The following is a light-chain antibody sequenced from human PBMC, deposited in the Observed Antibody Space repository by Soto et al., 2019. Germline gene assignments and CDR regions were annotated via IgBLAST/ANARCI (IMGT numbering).Light chain of an antibody. V-gene: IGKV1-5*01. CDR2: VAS. CDR3: QHYSGDRAT. J-gene: IGKJ1*01. Sequence: DIQMTQSPSSLSASVGDRVTITCRASQSVGTYLSWYQQKQGKAPKLLINVASTLQSGVPSRFSGSGSGTEFTLTISSLRPDDFATYYCQHYSGDRATFGQGTKVEI. CDR1: QSVGTY.